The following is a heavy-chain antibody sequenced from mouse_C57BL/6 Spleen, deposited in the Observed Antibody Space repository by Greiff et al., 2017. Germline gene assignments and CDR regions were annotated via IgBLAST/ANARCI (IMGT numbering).Heavy chain of an antibody. Sequence: VQLQQPGAELVMPGASVKLSCKASGYTFTSYWMHWVKQRPGQGLEWIGEIDPSDSYTNYNQKFKGKSTLSVDKSSITAYMQLSSLTSEDSAVYYGARGDYDYDAVYYAMDYWGQGTSVTFSS. D-gene: IGHD2-4*01. CDR2: IDPSDSYT. V-gene: IGHV1-69*01. CDR1: GYTFTSYW. J-gene: IGHJ4*01. CDR3: ARGDYDYDAVYYAMDY.